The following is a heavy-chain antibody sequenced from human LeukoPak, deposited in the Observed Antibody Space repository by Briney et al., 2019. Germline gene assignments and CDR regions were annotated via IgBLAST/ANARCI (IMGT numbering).Heavy chain of an antibody. CDR3: AKGGFRQEGIDY. V-gene: IGHV3-23*01. CDR2: ISGSGGTT. D-gene: IGHD2-15*01. Sequence: GGSLRLSCAVSGFTFSSYAMSWVRQAPGKGLEWVSGISGSGGTTYYAESVKGRFTISRDNSKNTLYLQMNSLRAEDTAVYYCAKGGFRQEGIDYWGQGTLVTVSS. J-gene: IGHJ4*02. CDR1: GFTFSSYA.